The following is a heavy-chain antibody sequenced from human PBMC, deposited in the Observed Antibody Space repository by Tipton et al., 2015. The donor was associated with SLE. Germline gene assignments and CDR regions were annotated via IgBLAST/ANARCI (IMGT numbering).Heavy chain of an antibody. CDR1: GGSISSYY. CDR3: ATGDSYWYFAL. D-gene: IGHD3-16*01. V-gene: IGHV4-59*01. Sequence: LSLSCTVSGGSISSYYWSWIRQPPGKGLEWIGYIYYSGSTNYNPSLKSRVTISVDTSKNQFSLKLSSVTAADTAVYYCATGDSYWYFALWVRGTLVTVSS. CDR2: IYYSGST. J-gene: IGHJ2*01.